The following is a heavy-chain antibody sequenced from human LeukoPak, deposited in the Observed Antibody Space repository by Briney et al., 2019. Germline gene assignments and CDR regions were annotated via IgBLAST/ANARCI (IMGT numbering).Heavy chain of an antibody. V-gene: IGHV3-33*01. CDR2: IWYDGSNK. CDR3: ARENDSSGYYYFDY. CDR1: GFTFSSYG. Sequence: PGRPLRLSCAASGFTFSSYGMHWVRQAPGKGLEGVAVIWYDGSNKYYADSVKGRFTISRDNSKNTLYLQMNSLRAEDTAVYYCARENDSSGYYYFDYWGQGTLVTVSS. J-gene: IGHJ4*02. D-gene: IGHD3-22*01.